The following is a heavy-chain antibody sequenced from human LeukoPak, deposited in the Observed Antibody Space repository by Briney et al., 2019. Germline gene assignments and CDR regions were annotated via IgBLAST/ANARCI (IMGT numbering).Heavy chain of an antibody. J-gene: IGHJ3*02. V-gene: IGHV4-59*08. CDR2: IYYSGST. CDR3: ARDSYLDAFDI. CDR1: GDSISSNY. Sequence: SETLSLTCSVSGDSISSNYWTWIRQPPGKGLEWIGYIYYSGSTNYNPSLKSRVTISVDTSKNQFSLKLSSVTAADTAVYYCARDSYLDAFDIWGQGTMVTVSS. D-gene: IGHD2-2*01.